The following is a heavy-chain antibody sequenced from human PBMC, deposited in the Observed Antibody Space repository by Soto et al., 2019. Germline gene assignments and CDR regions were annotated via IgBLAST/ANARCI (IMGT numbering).Heavy chain of an antibody. Sequence: PGESLKISCKGSGYNFINHWIAWVRQMPGKGLEWMGIVYPDDSDTRYSPSFQGQVTISADKSISTAYLQWSSLEASDSAMSDCARPTYCSSTHCSPFDYWGQGTRITVSS. V-gene: IGHV5-51*01. D-gene: IGHD2-2*01. CDR3: ARPTYCSSTHCSPFDY. CDR1: GYNFINHW. J-gene: IGHJ4*02. CDR2: VYPDDSDT.